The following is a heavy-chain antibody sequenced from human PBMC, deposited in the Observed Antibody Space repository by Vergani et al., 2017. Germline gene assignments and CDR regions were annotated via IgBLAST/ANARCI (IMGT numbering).Heavy chain of an antibody. D-gene: IGHD5-24*01. Sequence: EVQLLQSEGAVVQPGGSLRLSCVASGFTFSSHAMSWVRQGHGQGLEWVSSIKNTGDSTRYADSVQGRYTISRDHSKNTLYWQMNSLRVEDTAVYYCGRGSDNYNWGQGTLLTVSS. CDR2: IKNTGDST. V-gene: IGHV3-23*01. CDR3: GRGSDNYN. CDR1: GFTFSSHA. J-gene: IGHJ4*02.